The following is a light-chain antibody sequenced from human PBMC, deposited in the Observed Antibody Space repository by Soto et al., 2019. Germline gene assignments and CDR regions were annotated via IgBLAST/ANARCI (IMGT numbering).Light chain of an antibody. Sequence: IQMTQSPSSLSASVGDRVTLTCRSSRSIRNDLAWYQQRPGKAPRLLVYGASPLAPGAPSRFSGSGSGPDFTLTISGLQPEDFASYYVLQDYDYPYTFGQGTTLDIK. V-gene: IGKV1-6*02. J-gene: IGKJ2*01. CDR1: RSIRND. CDR2: GAS. CDR3: LQDYDYPYT.